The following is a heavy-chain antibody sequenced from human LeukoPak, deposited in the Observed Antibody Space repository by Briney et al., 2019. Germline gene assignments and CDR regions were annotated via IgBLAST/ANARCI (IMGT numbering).Heavy chain of an antibody. D-gene: IGHD2-21*01. CDR2: IIPIFGTA. Sequence: ASVKVSCKASGGTFSSYAISWVRQAPGQGLEWMGGIIPIFGTANYAQKFQGSVTITTDESTSTAYMELSSLRSEDTAVYYCARDRFLSLTAHGPGSGWFDPWGQGTLVTVSS. CDR1: GGTFSSYA. CDR3: ARDRFLSLTAHGPGSGWFDP. V-gene: IGHV1-69*05. J-gene: IGHJ5*02.